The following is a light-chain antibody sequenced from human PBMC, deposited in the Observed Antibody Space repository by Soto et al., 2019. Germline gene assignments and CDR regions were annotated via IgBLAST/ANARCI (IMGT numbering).Light chain of an antibody. Sequence: ERVVMQSPATLSVSPGERATLSCRAGQSVSSNLAWYQQKAGQAPRLLXYGASTRATGIPARFTGSGSGTEFTLTISSLQSEDFAVYYCQQYNNWPQTFGQGTKVDI. V-gene: IGKV3-15*01. CDR2: GAS. J-gene: IGKJ1*01. CDR3: QQYNNWPQT. CDR1: QSVSSN.